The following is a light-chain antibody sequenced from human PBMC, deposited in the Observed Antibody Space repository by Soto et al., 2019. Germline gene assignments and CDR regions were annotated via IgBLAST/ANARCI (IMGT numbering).Light chain of an antibody. V-gene: IGKV3-15*01. J-gene: IGKJ2*01. CDR3: QQYNNWPPYT. CDR2: GAS. CDR1: QSVGSN. Sequence: ETVMTQSPATLSVSPGERATLSCRASQSVGSNLAWYQQEPGQAPRLLIYGASTRATGIPARFSGSGSGTEFTLTISSLQSEDFAVYDCQQYNNWPPYTFGQGTKLEIK.